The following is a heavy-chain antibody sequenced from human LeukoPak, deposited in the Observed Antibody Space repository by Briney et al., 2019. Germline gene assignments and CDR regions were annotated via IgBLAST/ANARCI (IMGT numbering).Heavy chain of an antibody. J-gene: IGHJ4*02. CDR1: GFTFSNDW. Sequence: GGSLRLSCAASGFTFSNDWMSWVRQAPGKGLEWVANIKQEGSEIYYVDSVKGRFTISKDNAKNSLYLQMNSLRAEDTAVYYCARGSGWLIDYWGQGTLVTVSS. CDR2: IKQEGSEI. D-gene: IGHD6-19*01. V-gene: IGHV3-7*01. CDR3: ARGSGWLIDY.